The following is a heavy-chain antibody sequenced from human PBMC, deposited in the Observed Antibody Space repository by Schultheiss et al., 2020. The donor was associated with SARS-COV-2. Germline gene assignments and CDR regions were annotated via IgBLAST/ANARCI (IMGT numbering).Heavy chain of an antibody. Sequence: SGPTLVKPTATLTLTCTVSGFSLSNARMGVTWIRQPPGKALEWLAHIFSNDEKSYSTSLKSRLTISKDTSKNQVVLTMTNMDPVDTATYYCAHREGFSSGIDYWGQGTLVTVSS. D-gene: IGHD6-25*01. CDR2: IFSNDEK. V-gene: IGHV2-26*01. J-gene: IGHJ4*02. CDR3: AHREGFSSGIDY. CDR1: GFSLSNARMG.